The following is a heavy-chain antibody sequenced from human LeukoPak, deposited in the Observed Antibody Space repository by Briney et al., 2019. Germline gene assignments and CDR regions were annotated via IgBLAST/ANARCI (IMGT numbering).Heavy chain of an antibody. CDR3: ARDLSPGYYYDSSGYYFNY. J-gene: IGHJ4*02. Sequence: ASVKVSCKASGYTFTGYYMHWVRQAPGQGLEWMGWINPNGGGTNYAQKFQGRVTMTRDTSISTAYMELSRLRSDDTAVYYCARDLSPGYYYDSSGYYFNYWGQGTLVTVSS. V-gene: IGHV1-2*02. D-gene: IGHD3-22*01. CDR2: INPNGGGT. CDR1: GYTFTGYY.